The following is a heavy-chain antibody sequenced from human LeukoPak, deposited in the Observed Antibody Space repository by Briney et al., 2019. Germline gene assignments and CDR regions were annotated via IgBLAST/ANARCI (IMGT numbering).Heavy chain of an antibody. CDR1: GYTFTSYG. CDR3: ARTRGRVRGVIQFFDY. V-gene: IGHV1-69*13. Sequence: GASVKVSCKASGYTFTSYGISWVRQAPGQGLEWMGGIIPIFGTANYAQKFQGRVTITADESTSTAYMELSSLRSEDTAVYYCARTRGRVRGVIQFFDYWGQGTLVTVSS. J-gene: IGHJ4*02. CDR2: IIPIFGTA. D-gene: IGHD3-10*01.